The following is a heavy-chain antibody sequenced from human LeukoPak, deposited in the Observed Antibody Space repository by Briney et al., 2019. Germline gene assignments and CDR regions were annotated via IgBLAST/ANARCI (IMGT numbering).Heavy chain of an antibody. Sequence: GGSLRLSCAASGFTFSSYWMSWVRQAPGKGLEWVANIKQDGSEKYYVDSVKGRFTISRDNAKNSLYLQMNSLRAEDTAVYYCAREGIRRGPYYFDYWGQGTPVTVSS. CDR1: GFTFSSYW. CDR3: AREGIRRGPYYFDY. CDR2: IKQDGSEK. J-gene: IGHJ4*02. V-gene: IGHV3-7*01. D-gene: IGHD2-21*01.